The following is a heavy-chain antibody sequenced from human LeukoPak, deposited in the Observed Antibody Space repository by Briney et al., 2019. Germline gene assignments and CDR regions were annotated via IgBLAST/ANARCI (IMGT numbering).Heavy chain of an antibody. Sequence: ASVRVSCKASGYTFTSYDTNWVRHATGPGLEWREWMNANSGNTGYAQKFQGRVTMTRNTSISTAYMELSSLRSEDSAVYYCARERPPRGDYGDYASGYYYYFGMDVWGQGTTVTVSS. CDR3: ARERPPRGDYGDYASGYYYYFGMDV. V-gene: IGHV1-8*01. J-gene: IGHJ6*02. CDR2: MNANSGNT. D-gene: IGHD4-17*01. CDR1: GYTFTSYD.